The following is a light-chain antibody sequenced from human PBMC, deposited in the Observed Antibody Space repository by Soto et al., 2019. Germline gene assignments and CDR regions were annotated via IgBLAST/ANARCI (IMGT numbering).Light chain of an antibody. CDR2: GAS. CDR1: QSVRTK. V-gene: IGKV3D-15*01. J-gene: IGKJ5*01. CDR3: QQYNKWPAEIN. Sequence: ETLMTHSPATLSVSPGEESTLSCMAIQSVRTKLAWYQQKPGQAPRLLIYGASSRATGIPARFSGSGSGTEFTLTIRSLQYEDSGVYYCQQYNKWPAEINFGQGTRPEIK.